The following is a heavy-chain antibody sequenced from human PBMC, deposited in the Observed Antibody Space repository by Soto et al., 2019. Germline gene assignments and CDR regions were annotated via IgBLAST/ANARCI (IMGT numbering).Heavy chain of an antibody. V-gene: IGHV1-18*01. J-gene: IGHJ6*03. CDR1: GYTFSGYG. D-gene: IGHD2-2*01. CDR3: ARSRIWGPAAVSFYYYMDV. CDR2: ISVYNGNT. Sequence: QVQLEQSGVEVKKPGASVKVSCKASGYTFSGYGISWVRQAPGQGLEWMGWISVYNGNTNYAQKVQGRVTMTTDPSTNTAYMELRSLTSDVPAVYYCARSRIWGPAAVSFYYYMDVWGKGTAVTVSS.